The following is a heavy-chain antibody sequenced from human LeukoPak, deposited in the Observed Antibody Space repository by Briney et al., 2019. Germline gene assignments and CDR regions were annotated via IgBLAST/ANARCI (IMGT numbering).Heavy chain of an antibody. CDR2: ITSSGNTI. D-gene: IGHD5-18*01. Sequence: GGSLRLSCAASGFTFNDYYMSWIRQAPGKGLEWVSYITSSGNTIYYADSVKGRFTISRDNAKNSLYLQMNSLRDEDTAVYYCARGVRGYSRGSRFDYWGQGTQVTVSS. CDR1: GFTFNDYY. V-gene: IGHV3-11*04. CDR3: ARGVRGYSRGSRFDY. J-gene: IGHJ4*02.